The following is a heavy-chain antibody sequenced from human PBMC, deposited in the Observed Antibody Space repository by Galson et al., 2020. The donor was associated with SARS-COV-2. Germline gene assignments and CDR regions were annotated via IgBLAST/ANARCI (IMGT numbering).Heavy chain of an antibody. J-gene: IGHJ4*02. Sequence: GGSLRLSCAASGFTVSSNYMSWVRQAPGKGLEWVSVIYSGGSTYYADSVKGRFTISRHNSQNTLYLQMNSLRAEDTAVYYCARSRFRSGGSLYYFDYWGQGTLVTVSS. CDR2: IYSGGST. V-gene: IGHV3-53*04. CDR1: GFTVSSNY. D-gene: IGHD2-15*01. CDR3: ARSRFRSGGSLYYFDY.